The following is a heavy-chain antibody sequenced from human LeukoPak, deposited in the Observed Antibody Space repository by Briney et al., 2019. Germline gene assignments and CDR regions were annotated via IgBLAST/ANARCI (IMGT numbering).Heavy chain of an antibody. CDR2: IWYDGSNK. J-gene: IGHJ3*02. Sequence: GGSLRLSCAASGFTFSSYGMHWGRQAPGKGLEWVAVIWYDGSNKYYADSVKGRFTISRDNSKNTLYLQMDSLRAEDTAVYYCARDRGYYGSAYDAFDIWGQGTMVTVSS. V-gene: IGHV3-33*01. CDR1: GFTFSSYG. D-gene: IGHD3-10*01. CDR3: ARDRGYYGSAYDAFDI.